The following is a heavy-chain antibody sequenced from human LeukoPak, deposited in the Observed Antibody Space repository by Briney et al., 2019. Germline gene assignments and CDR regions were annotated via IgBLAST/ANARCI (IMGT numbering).Heavy chain of an antibody. J-gene: IGHJ6*03. CDR1: GYTFTSYG. CDR2: ISAYNGNT. CDR3: ARDEVVVVPAAIKGYYYMDV. Sequence: ASVKVSCKASGYTFTSYGISWVRQAPGQGLEWMGWISAYNGNTNYAQKLQGRVTITTDTSTSTAYMELRSLRSDDTAVYYCARDEVVVVPAAIKGYYYMDVWGKGTTVTVSS. V-gene: IGHV1-18*01. D-gene: IGHD2-2*01.